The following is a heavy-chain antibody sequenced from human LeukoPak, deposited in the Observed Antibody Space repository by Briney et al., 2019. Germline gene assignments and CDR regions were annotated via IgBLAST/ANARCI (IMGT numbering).Heavy chain of an antibody. Sequence: SVKVSCKASGGTFSSYAISWVRQAPGQGLEWMGGIIPIFGTANYAQKFQGRVTITADESTSTAYMELSSLRSEDTAVHYCAAALVATTILHYYYYMDVWGKGTTVTVSS. V-gene: IGHV1-69*13. D-gene: IGHD2-21*02. CDR2: IIPIFGTA. CDR1: GGTFSSYA. J-gene: IGHJ6*03. CDR3: AAALVATTILHYYYYMDV.